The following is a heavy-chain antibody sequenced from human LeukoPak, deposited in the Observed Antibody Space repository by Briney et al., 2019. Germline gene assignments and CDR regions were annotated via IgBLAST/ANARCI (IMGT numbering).Heavy chain of an antibody. Sequence: SETLSLTCTVSGYSISSGYYWGWIRQPPGKGLEWIASIYHSGSTYYNPSLKSRVTISVDTSKNQFSLKLSSVTAADTAVYYCARDVYSSGWTVASWGQGTLVTVSS. J-gene: IGHJ4*02. CDR3: ARDVYSSGWTVAS. CDR2: IYHSGST. D-gene: IGHD6-19*01. CDR1: GYSISSGYY. V-gene: IGHV4-38-2*02.